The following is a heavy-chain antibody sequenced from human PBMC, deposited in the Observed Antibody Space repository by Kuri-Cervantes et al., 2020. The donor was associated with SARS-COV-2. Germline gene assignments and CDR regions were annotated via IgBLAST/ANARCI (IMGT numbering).Heavy chain of an antibody. CDR1: GFTFSSYS. J-gene: IGHJ4*02. D-gene: IGHD7-27*01. Sequence: GESLKISCAASGFTFSSYSMNWVRQAPGKGLEWVSSISSSSSYIYYADSVKGRFTISRDNAKNSLYLQMNSLRAEDTAVYYCARGEPGISDYWGQGTLVTVSS. CDR3: ARGEPGISDY. CDR2: ISSSSSYI. V-gene: IGHV3-21*01.